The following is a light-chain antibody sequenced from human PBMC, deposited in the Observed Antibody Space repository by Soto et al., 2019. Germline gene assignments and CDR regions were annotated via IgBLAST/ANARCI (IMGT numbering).Light chain of an antibody. Sequence: EIVMTQSPATLSASPGEGATLSCRASQGIGSTLAWYQHKPGQTPRLLIYDASTRATGVPARFSGSGSGTEFTLTINSLQSEDFAVYYCQRYNNWPLTFGGGTKVESK. CDR2: DAS. J-gene: IGKJ4*01. V-gene: IGKV3-15*01. CDR1: QGIGST. CDR3: QRYNNWPLT.